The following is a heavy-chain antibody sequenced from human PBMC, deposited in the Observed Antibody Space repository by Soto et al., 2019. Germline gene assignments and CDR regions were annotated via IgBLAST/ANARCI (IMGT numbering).Heavy chain of an antibody. J-gene: IGHJ4*02. CDR1: GFSITNTW. D-gene: IGHD3-3*01. CDR2: VKSKADGGTA. CDR3: NSYPDFWGGHTPL. Sequence: EVQLVESGGGLVQPGGSLRLSCAASGFSITNTWMHWVRQAPGKGLEWVGRVKSKADGGTADYAAPVKGRFTVSRDDSKNTPHLQMNRLRMEHTAVYYCNSYPDFWGGHTPLWGQGTLVTVSS. V-gene: IGHV3-15*07.